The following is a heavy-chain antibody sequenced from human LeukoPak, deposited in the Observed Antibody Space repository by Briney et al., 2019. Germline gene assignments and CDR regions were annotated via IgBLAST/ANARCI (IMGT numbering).Heavy chain of an antibody. CDR2: IYYSGST. D-gene: IGHD4-17*01. Sequence: SETLSLTCTVSGGSISSNSYFWGWIRQPPGKGLEWIGSIYYSGSTYYNPSLKSRVTVSVDTSKNQLSLKLSSVTAADTAVYYCARHTVATVPTGYWGQGTLVTVSS. V-gene: IGHV4-39*01. CDR3: ARHTVATVPTGY. CDR1: GGSISSNSYF. J-gene: IGHJ4*02.